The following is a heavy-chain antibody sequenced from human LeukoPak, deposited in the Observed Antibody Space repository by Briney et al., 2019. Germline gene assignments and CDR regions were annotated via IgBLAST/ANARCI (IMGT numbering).Heavy chain of an antibody. J-gene: IGHJ5*02. V-gene: IGHV3-66*01. D-gene: IGHD4-17*01. Sequence: PRGSRRLSCAASGFSVRSTYMSWVPQAPGKGLELVSVIYRGGSTYYADSVKGRFTISRGNAKNTLYLQMDSLRAEDAAVYYCARGLTSTVTTFVDRPNWLDPWGQGTLVAVSS. CDR1: GFSVRSTY. CDR3: ARGLTSTVTTFVDRPNWLDP. CDR2: IYRGGST.